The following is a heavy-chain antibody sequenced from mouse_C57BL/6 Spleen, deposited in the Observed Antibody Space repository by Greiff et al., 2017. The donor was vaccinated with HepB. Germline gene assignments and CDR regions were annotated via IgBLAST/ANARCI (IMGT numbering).Heavy chain of an antibody. V-gene: IGHV5-6*01. CDR3: ASYDYDALDY. CDR2: ISSGGSYT. D-gene: IGHD2-4*01. CDR1: GFTFSSYG. Sequence: EVQLVESGGDLVKPGGSLKLSCAASGFTFSSYGMSWVRQTPDKRLEWVATISSGGSYTYYPDSVKGRFTISRDNDKNTLYLQMSSLKSEDTAMYYCASYDYDALDYWGQGTTLTVSS. J-gene: IGHJ2*01.